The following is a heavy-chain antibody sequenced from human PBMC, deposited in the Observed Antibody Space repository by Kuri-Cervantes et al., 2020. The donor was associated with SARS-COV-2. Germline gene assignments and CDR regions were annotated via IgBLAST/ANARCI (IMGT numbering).Heavy chain of an antibody. D-gene: IGHD1-26*01. V-gene: IGHV4-61*09. CDR2: IYASGST. J-gene: IGHJ2*01. Sequence: SETLSLTCTVSGYSISSGYYWNWIRQPAGKGLEWIGYIYASGSTNYNPSLKSRVTISVDTSRNQFSLKLNSVTAADTAVYFCAREGYGATNWYFDLWGRGTLVTVSS. CDR3: AREGYGATNWYFDL. CDR1: GYSISSGYY.